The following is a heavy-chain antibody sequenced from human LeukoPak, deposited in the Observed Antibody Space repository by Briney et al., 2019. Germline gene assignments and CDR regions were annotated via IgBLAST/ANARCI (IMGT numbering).Heavy chain of an antibody. J-gene: IGHJ6*03. CDR3: ARVDTVNYYYYMDV. D-gene: IGHD5-18*01. Sequence: ASVKVSCKASGYTFSKYGISWVRQAPGHGLEWMGWISTFNGHTNYAQSRQDRVTMTTDTSTSTVYMELSSLISDDTAVYYCARVDTVNYYYYMDVWGKGTPVIVSS. CDR2: ISTFNGHT. V-gene: IGHV1-18*01. CDR1: GYTFSKYG.